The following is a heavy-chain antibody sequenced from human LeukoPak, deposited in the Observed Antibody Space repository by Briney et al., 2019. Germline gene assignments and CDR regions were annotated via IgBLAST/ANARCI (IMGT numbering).Heavy chain of an antibody. CDR2: ISGSGGST. J-gene: IGHJ4*02. CDR3: AKDKGYDFWTFFDY. D-gene: IGHD3-3*01. CDR1: GFTFSSYA. Sequence: GGSLRLSCAASGFTFSSYAMSWVRQAPGKGLEWVSAISGSGGSTYYADSAKGRFTISRDNSKNTLYLQMNSLRAEDTAVYYCAKDKGYDFWTFFDYWGQGTLVTVSS. V-gene: IGHV3-23*01.